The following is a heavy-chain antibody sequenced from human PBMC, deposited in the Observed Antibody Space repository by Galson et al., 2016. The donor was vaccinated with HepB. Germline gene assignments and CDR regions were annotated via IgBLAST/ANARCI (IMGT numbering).Heavy chain of an antibody. CDR2: INPGNGDA. V-gene: IGHV1-3*01. CDR1: GYSFTTYG. Sequence: SVKVSCKASGYSFTTYGLHWVRQASGQRLEWMGWINPGNGDAKYSEKFQGRVIITRDTSATTAYMEVSSLRSEDSAVYYCARFKSTRLSSWDAWGQGTTVIVSS. CDR3: ARFKSTRLSSWDA. J-gene: IGHJ6*02. D-gene: IGHD2-15*01.